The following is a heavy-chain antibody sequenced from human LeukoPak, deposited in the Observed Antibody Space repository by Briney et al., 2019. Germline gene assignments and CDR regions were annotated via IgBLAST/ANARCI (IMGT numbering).Heavy chain of an antibody. Sequence: GGSLRLSCAASGFTFSLYWMNWVRQAPGKGLEWVSSISSSSSYIYYADSVKGRFTISRDNAKNSLYLQMNSLRAEDTAVYYCARDRQYYDFWSGYYTLYYFDYWGQGTLVTVSS. V-gene: IGHV3-21*01. CDR3: ARDRQYYDFWSGYYTLYYFDY. J-gene: IGHJ4*02. CDR2: ISSSSSYI. CDR1: GFTFSLYW. D-gene: IGHD3-3*01.